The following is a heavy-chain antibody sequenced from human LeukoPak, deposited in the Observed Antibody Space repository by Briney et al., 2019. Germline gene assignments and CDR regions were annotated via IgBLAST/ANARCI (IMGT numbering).Heavy chain of an antibody. V-gene: IGHV4-34*01. CDR3: ARGVIWLQSLTFDY. Sequence: SETLSLTCAVYGGSFSGYYWSWIRQPPGKGLEWIGEINHSGSTNYNPSLKSRVTISVDTSKNQFSLKLSSVTAADTAVYYCARGVIWLQSLTFDYWGQGTLVTVSS. CDR1: GGSFSGYY. CDR2: INHSGST. D-gene: IGHD5-24*01. J-gene: IGHJ4*02.